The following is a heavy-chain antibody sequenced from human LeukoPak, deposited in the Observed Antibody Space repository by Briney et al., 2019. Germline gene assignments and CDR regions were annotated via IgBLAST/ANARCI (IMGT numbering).Heavy chain of an antibody. D-gene: IGHD2-21*01. J-gene: IGHJ6*03. CDR1: GGSISSYY. V-gene: IGHV4-59*01. CDR3: ARVIDSSRRRDYMDV. CDR2: IYYSGST. Sequence: SETLSLTCTVSGGSISSYYWSWIRQPPGKGLEWIGYIYYSGSTNYNPSLKSRVTISVDTSKSHFSLRLSSVTAADTAVYYCARVIDSSRRRDYMDVWGKGTTVTVSS.